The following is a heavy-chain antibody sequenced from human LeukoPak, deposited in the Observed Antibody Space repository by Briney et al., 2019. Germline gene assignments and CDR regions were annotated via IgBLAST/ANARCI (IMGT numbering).Heavy chain of an antibody. CDR3: ARSVAVAGPNFKH. J-gene: IGHJ1*01. D-gene: IGHD6-19*01. V-gene: IGHV4-61*01. Sequence: SETLSLTCTVSGGSVSSGSYYWSWVRQTPGKGLEWIGYLYHNGSTDYNPSLKSRVTISVVTSKTQFSLKLTSVTAADSAVYYCARSVAVAGPNFKHWGQGTMVTVSS. CDR2: LYHNGST. CDR1: GGSVSSGSYY.